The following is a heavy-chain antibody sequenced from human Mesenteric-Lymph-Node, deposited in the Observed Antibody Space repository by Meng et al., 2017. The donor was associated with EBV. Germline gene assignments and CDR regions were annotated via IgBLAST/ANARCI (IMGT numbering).Heavy chain of an antibody. V-gene: IGHV4-30-2*01. J-gene: IGHJ4*02. Sequence: QLQLQESGSGLVKPSQTLSLTCAVSGGSVSSGGYSCSWIRQPPGKGLEWIGYIYHFGSPNYNPSLKSRVTISVDRSKNQFSLNLTSMTAADTAVYYCARRGIAEGFDFWGQGTLVTVSS. CDR2: IYHFGSP. CDR1: GGSVSSGGYS. CDR3: ARRGIAEGFDF.